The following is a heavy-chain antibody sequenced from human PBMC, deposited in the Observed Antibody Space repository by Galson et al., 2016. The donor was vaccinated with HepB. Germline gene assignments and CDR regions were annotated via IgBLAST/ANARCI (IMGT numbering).Heavy chain of an antibody. J-gene: IGHJ5*02. CDR1: GDSVSSDSAA. D-gene: IGHD7-27*01. CDR2: TYYRSKWYN. CDR3: ARAEANWDGGGDNWFDP. V-gene: IGHV6-1*01. Sequence: CAISGDSVSSDSAAWYWIRQSPSRGLEWLGRTYYRSKWYNAYALSVKSRITMNADTSKNQFSLQLNSVTPEDTALYFCARAEANWDGGGDNWFDPWGQGTLVTVSS.